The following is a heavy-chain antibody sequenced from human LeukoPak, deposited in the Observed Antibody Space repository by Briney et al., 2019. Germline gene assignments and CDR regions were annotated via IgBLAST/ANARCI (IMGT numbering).Heavy chain of an antibody. V-gene: IGHV3-30*02. Sequence: GGSLRLSCTASGFTFSSYGMHGVRQAPGKGGEGVAFIRYDGSNKYYADSVKGRFTISRDNSQNTLYLQLNSLSAEDAAVYYCAKDSYYDFWSGYYIRGGGGFDYWGQGTLVTVSS. CDR3: AKDSYYDFWSGYYIRGGGGFDY. J-gene: IGHJ4*02. CDR1: GFTFSSYG. CDR2: IRYDGSNK. D-gene: IGHD3-3*01.